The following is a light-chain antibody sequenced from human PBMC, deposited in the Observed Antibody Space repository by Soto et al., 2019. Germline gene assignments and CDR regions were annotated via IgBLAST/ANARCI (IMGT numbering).Light chain of an antibody. Sequence: EIVLTQSPATLSLPPGERATLYCMASQSVGKYLVWYQQKPGQAPRFLIYDASNRATGIPARFSGSGSGTDFTLTISSLEPEDFAVYYCQQRGNWPPTFGQGTKVDIK. J-gene: IGKJ1*01. CDR3: QQRGNWPPT. CDR1: QSVGKY. V-gene: IGKV3-11*01. CDR2: DAS.